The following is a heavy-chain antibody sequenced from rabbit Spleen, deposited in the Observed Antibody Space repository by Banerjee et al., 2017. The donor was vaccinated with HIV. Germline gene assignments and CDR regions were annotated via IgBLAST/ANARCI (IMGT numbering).Heavy chain of an antibody. J-gene: IGHJ6*01. CDR2: IAGSSSGFT. V-gene: IGHV1S40*01. Sequence: QSLEESGGGLVQPEGSLALTCKASGFSFSSSDYICWVRQAPGKGLEWISCIAGSSSGFTYSATWAKGRFTISKTSSTTVPLQMTSLTVADTATYFCARDTGSSFSSYGMDLWGQGTLVTVS. CDR1: GFSFSSSDY. D-gene: IGHD8-1*01. CDR3: ARDTGSSFSSYGMDL.